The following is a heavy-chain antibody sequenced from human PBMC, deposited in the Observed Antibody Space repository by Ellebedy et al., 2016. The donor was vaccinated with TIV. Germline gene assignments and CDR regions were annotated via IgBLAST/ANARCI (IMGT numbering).Heavy chain of an antibody. CDR2: IKQDGSAK. J-gene: IGHJ6*03. CDR1: GFTFSSYW. CDR3: ARRYMDV. Sequence: GESLKISXAASGFTFSSYWMQWVRQAPGKGLEWVANIKQDGSAKYYVDSVKGRFTISRDNAKNSVYLQMINLRAEDTAVYYCARRYMDVWGKGTTATVSS. V-gene: IGHV3-7*01.